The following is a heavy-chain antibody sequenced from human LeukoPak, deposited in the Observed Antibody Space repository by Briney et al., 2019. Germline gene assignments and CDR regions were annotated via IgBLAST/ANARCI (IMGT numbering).Heavy chain of an antibody. CDR2: IIPIFGTA. Sequence: ASVKVSCKASGGTFSSYAISWVRQAPGQGLEWMGGIIPIFGTANYAQKFQGRVTITADKSTSTAYIELSSLRSEDTAVYYCARVVRTLYYYYMDVWGKGTTVTVSS. J-gene: IGHJ6*03. CDR3: ARVVRTLYYYYMDV. D-gene: IGHD3/OR15-3a*01. CDR1: GGTFSSYA. V-gene: IGHV1-69*06.